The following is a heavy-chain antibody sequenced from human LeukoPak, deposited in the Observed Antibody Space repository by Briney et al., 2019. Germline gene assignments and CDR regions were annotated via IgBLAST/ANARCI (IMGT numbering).Heavy chain of an antibody. V-gene: IGHV6-1*01. CDR2: TYYRSKWYN. D-gene: IGHD6-6*01. CDR1: GDSVSSNSAA. CDR3: ARGAQQLARPRVYYYYYYYMDV. Sequence: SQTLSLTCAISGDSVSSNSAAWNWIRQSPSRGLEWLGRTYYRSKWYNDYAVSVKSRITINPDTSKNPFSLQLNSVTPEDTAVYYCARGAQQLARPRVYYYYYYYMDVWGKGTTVTVSS. J-gene: IGHJ6*03.